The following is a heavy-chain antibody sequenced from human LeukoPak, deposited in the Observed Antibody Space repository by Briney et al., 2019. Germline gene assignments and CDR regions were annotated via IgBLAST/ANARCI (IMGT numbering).Heavy chain of an antibody. V-gene: IGHV4-59*01. CDR3: ARGGYCSGGSCYNWFDP. Sequence: SETLSLTXTVSGGSISSYYWSWIRQTPGKGLEWIGYIYYSGSTNYNPSLKSRVTISVDTSKNQFSLKLSSVTAADTAVYYCARGGYCSGGSCYNWFDPWGQGTLVTVSS. J-gene: IGHJ5*02. CDR1: GGSISSYY. CDR2: IYYSGST. D-gene: IGHD2-15*01.